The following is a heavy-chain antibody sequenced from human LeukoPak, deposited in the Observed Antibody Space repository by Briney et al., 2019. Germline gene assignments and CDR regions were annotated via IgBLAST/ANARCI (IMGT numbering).Heavy chain of an antibody. CDR3: AKSGAVAATTGFDP. Sequence: GGSLRLSCAASGFTFSSYGMHWVRQAPGKGLEWVAFIRYDGSNKYYADSVKGRFPISRDNSKNTLYLQMNSLRAEDTAVYYCAKSGAVAATTGFDPWGQGTLVTVSS. CDR2: IRYDGSNK. D-gene: IGHD1-26*01. V-gene: IGHV3-30*02. CDR1: GFTFSSYG. J-gene: IGHJ5*02.